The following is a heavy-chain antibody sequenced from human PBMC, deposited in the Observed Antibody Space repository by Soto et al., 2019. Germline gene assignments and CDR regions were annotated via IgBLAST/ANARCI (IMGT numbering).Heavy chain of an antibody. CDR1: GGSISSSNL. D-gene: IGHD1-26*01. CDR3: ARVSGSYYYGMDV. CDR2: IYHSGST. J-gene: IGHJ6*02. V-gene: IGHV4-4*02. Sequence: QVQLQESGPGLVKPSGTLSLTCSVSGGSISSSNLWSWVRQPPGKGLEWIGQIYHSGSTNYNPSLKSRVTISVDKSTNQFSLTLSSVIAAETAVYYCARVSGSYYYGMDVWGQGTTVTVSS.